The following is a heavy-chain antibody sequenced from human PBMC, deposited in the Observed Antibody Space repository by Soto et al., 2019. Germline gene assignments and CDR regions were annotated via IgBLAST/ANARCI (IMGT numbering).Heavy chain of an antibody. J-gene: IGHJ3*02. V-gene: IGHV3-23*01. CDR2: ISGSGGST. CDR1: GFTFSSYA. CDR3: VKDQRVTIFGVVIKGGAFDI. Sequence: EVQLLETGGGLVQPGGSLRLSCAASGFTFSSYAMSWVRQAPGKGLEWVSAISGSGGSTYYADSVKGRFTISRDNSKNTLYLQMNSLRAEDTAVYYCVKDQRVTIFGVVIKGGAFDIWGQGTMVTVSS. D-gene: IGHD3-3*01.